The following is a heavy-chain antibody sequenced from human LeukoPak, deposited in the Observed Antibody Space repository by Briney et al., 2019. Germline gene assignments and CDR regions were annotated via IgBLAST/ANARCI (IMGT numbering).Heavy chain of an antibody. D-gene: IGHD6-13*01. CDR3: AKAAGGGSTSSYFDY. V-gene: IGHV4-30-4*07. CDR1: GGSISSGGYS. CDR2: IYYSGST. Sequence: SETLSLTCAVSGGSISSGGYSWGWIRQPPGKGLEWIGFIYYSGSTYYNPSLKSRVTISVDTSKNQFSLKLSSVTAADTAVYFCAKAAGGGSTSSYFDYWGQGTLVTVSS. J-gene: IGHJ4*02.